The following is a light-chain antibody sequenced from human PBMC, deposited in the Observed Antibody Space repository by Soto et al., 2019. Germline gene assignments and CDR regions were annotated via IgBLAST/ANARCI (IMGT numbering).Light chain of an antibody. Sequence: EIVMTQSPATLSVSPGERATLSCRASQSVSSNLAWYQQKPGQAPRLLIYGASTRATGIPARFRGSGSGTEFTLTISSLQSEDFGVYYCQQYNNWPTWTFGQGTKVEIK. CDR3: QQYNNWPTWT. J-gene: IGKJ1*01. V-gene: IGKV3-15*01. CDR2: GAS. CDR1: QSVSSN.